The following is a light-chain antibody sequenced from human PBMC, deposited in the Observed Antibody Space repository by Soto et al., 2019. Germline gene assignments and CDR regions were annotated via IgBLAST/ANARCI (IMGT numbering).Light chain of an antibody. J-gene: IGKJ3*01. CDR1: QSVSSSY. V-gene: IGKV3-20*01. CDR2: GAS. CDR3: QQYGNAPFT. Sequence: EIVLTQSPGTLSFSPGERATLTCGASQSVSSSYLAWFQQKPGQAPRLLIYGASSRATGIPDRFSGSGSGTDFTLTISRLEPEDFAVYYFQQYGNAPFTFGPGTKVDIK.